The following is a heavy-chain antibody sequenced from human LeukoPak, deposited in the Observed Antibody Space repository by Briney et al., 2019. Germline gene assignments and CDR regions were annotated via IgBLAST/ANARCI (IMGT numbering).Heavy chain of an antibody. Sequence: GESLKISCKGSGYSFTTSWIGWVRQMPGKGLEWMGIIYPGDSDTRYSPSFQGQVTISADKSINTAYLQWSNLEASDTAMYYCARRYASSDWYYFDYWGQGTLVTVSS. D-gene: IGHD6-13*01. V-gene: IGHV5-51*01. CDR3: ARRYASSDWYYFDY. J-gene: IGHJ4*02. CDR2: IYPGDSDT. CDR1: GYSFTTSW.